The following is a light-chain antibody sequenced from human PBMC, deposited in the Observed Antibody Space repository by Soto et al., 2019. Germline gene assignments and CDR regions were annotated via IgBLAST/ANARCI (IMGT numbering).Light chain of an antibody. J-gene: IGLJ3*02. V-gene: IGLV4-69*01. Sequence: QLVLTQSPSASASLGASVKLTCTLTSGHSSYAIAWHQQQPEKGPRYLMKVNSDGSHSKGDGIPDRFSGSSSGAERYLTISSLQSEDEADYYCQTWGTGPWVFGGGTKVTFL. CDR2: VNSDGSH. CDR1: SGHSSYA. CDR3: QTWGTGPWV.